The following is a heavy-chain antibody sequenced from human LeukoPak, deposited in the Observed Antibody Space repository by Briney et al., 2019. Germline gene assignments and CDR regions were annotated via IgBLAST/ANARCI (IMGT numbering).Heavy chain of an antibody. D-gene: IGHD5-18*01. CDR3: ASPLRYSYGYGY. V-gene: IGHV3-74*01. J-gene: IGHJ4*02. CDR1: GFTFSSYW. CDR2: INSDGSST. Sequence: GGSLRLSCAASGFTFSSYWMHWVRQAPGKGLVWVSRINSDGSSTSYADSVKGRFTISRDNAKNTLHLQMNSLRAEDTAVYYCASPLRYSYGYGYWGQGTLVTVSS.